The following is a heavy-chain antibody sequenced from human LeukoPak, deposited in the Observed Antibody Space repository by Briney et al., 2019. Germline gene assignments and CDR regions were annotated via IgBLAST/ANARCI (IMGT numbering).Heavy chain of an antibody. V-gene: IGHV1-46*01. CDR1: GYTFTSYY. CDR2: INPSGGST. CDR3: ARDLEYSSSSGTDLVHDY. Sequence: ASVKVSCKASGYTFTSYYMHWVRQAPGQGLEWMGIINPSGGSTSYAQKFQGGVTMTRDTSTSTVYMELSSLRSEDTAVYYCARDLEYSSSSGTDLVHDYWGQGTLVTVSS. J-gene: IGHJ4*02. D-gene: IGHD6-6*01.